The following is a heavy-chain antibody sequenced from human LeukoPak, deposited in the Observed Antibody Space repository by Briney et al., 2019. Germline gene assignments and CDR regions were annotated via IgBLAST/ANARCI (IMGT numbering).Heavy chain of an antibody. CDR3: AKDPIKYYDFWSGEILDY. CDR1: GFTFSSYA. CDR2: ISGSGGST. Sequence: PGGSLRLSCAASGFTFSSYAMSWVRQAPGKGLEWVSAISGSGGSTYYADSVKGRFTISRDNSKNTLYLQMNSLRAEDTAVYYCAKDPIKYYDFWSGEILDYWGRGTLVTVSS. V-gene: IGHV3-23*01. D-gene: IGHD3-3*01. J-gene: IGHJ4*02.